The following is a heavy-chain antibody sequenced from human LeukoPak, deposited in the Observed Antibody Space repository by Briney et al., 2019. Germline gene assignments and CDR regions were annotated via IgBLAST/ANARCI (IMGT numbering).Heavy chain of an antibody. CDR1: GGTFSSYA. Sequence: SVKVSCKASGGTFSSYAISWVRQAPGQGLEWMGRIIPILGIANYAQKFQGRVTITADKSTSTAYMELSNLRSEDTAVYYCAICGSSYYYYYGMDVWGQGTTVTVSS. D-gene: IGHD2-21*01. V-gene: IGHV1-69*04. CDR3: AICGSSYYYYYGMDV. CDR2: IIPILGIA. J-gene: IGHJ6*02.